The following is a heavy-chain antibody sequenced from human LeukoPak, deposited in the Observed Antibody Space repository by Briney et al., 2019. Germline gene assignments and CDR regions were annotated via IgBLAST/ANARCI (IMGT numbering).Heavy chain of an antibody. CDR2: IYYSGST. CDR1: GGSMSGYL. Sequence: SETLSLTCTVSGGSMSGYLWSWIRQPPGKGLEWIGYIYYSGSTNYNPSLKSRVTISVDTSKNQFSLKLSSVTAADTAVYYCARSITSSWYGDFQHWGQGTLVTVSS. CDR3: ARSITSSWYGDFQH. V-gene: IGHV4-59*01. J-gene: IGHJ1*01. D-gene: IGHD6-13*01.